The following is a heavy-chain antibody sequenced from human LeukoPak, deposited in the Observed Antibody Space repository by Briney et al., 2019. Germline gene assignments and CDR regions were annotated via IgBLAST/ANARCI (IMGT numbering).Heavy chain of an antibody. CDR2: INSDGSST. J-gene: IGHJ5*02. D-gene: IGHD6-13*01. CDR3: AKRRSWYEGWFDP. Sequence: GGSLRLSCAASGFTFSSYWMHWVRQAPGKGLVWVSRINSDGSSTSYADSVKGRFTISRDNSKNTLYLQMNSLRAEDTAVYYCAKRRSWYEGWFDPWGQGTQVTVSS. V-gene: IGHV3-74*01. CDR1: GFTFSSYW.